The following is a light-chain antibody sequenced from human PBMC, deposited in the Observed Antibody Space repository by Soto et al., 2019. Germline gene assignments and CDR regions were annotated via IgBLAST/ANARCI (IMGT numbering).Light chain of an antibody. CDR2: EVS. V-gene: IGLV2-14*03. J-gene: IGLJ1*01. CDR3: SSYTSTSSYV. CDR1: SSDVGGYNS. Sequence: LTQPASVSGSPGQSITVSCTGTSSDVGGYNSVSWYQQHPGKPPKLIIYEVSNRPSGVSDRFSGSKSGNTASLTISGLQAEDEADYYCSSYTSTSSYVFATGTKVTVL.